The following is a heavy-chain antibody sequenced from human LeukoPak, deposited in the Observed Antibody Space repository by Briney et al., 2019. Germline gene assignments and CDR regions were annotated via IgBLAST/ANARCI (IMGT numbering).Heavy chain of an antibody. CDR3: ARQAPFRCTHGVCFHPFNWFDP. J-gene: IGHJ5*02. CDR2: IYPGDSDT. V-gene: IGHV5-51*01. Sequence: GESLKISCKGSGYSFTNYLIGWVRQMPGKGLEWMGIIYPGDSDTRYSPSFQGQVTISADKSISTAYLQWSSLKASDTAMYYCARQAPFRCTHGVCFHPFNWFDPWGQGTLVTVSS. D-gene: IGHD2-8*01. CDR1: GYSFTNYL.